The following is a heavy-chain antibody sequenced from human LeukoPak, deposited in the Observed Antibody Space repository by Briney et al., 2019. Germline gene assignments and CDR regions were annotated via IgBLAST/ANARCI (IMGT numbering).Heavy chain of an antibody. Sequence: GGSLRLSCAASGFTFSKYAMSWVRQVPGKGLEWVSSIGDSGSSTYYADSVKGRFIISRDNSKNTLYLQMSSLRVEDTAIYYCARRPYAGAFDIWGQGTLVTVSS. CDR3: ARRPYAGAFDI. V-gene: IGHV3-23*01. CDR1: GFTFSKYA. J-gene: IGHJ4*02. CDR2: IGDSGSST. D-gene: IGHD2-15*01.